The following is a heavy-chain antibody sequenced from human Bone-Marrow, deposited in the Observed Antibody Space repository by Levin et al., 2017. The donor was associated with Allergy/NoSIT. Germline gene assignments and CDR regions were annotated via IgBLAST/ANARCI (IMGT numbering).Heavy chain of an antibody. V-gene: IGHV5-51*01. CDR2: IYPGDSDT. Sequence: ASVKVSCKGSGYSFTSYWIGWVRQMPGKGLEWMGIIYPGDSDTRYSPSFQGQVTISADKSISTAYLQWSSLKASDTAMYYCARCPDYYDSSGLPAGWFDPWGQGTLVTVSS. CDR3: ARCPDYYDSSGLPAGWFDP. J-gene: IGHJ5*02. CDR1: GYSFTSYW. D-gene: IGHD3-22*01.